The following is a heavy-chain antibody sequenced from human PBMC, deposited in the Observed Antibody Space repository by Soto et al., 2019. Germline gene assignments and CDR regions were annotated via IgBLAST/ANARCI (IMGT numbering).Heavy chain of an antibody. J-gene: IGHJ5*02. D-gene: IGHD2-2*01. CDR1: GYSFTNYW. CDR2: IYPGDSDT. V-gene: IGHV5-51*01. CDR3: ARVVVPAATRRWFDP. Sequence: GESLKISCKGSGYSFTNYWITWVRQMPGKGLEWMGIIYPGDSDTRYSPSFQGQVTISADKSISTAYLQWSSLKASDTAMYYCARVVVPAATRRWFDPWGQGTLVTVSS.